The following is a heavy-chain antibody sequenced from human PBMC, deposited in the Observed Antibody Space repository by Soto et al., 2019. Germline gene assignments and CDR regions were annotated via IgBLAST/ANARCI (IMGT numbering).Heavy chain of an antibody. J-gene: IGHJ4*02. V-gene: IGHV3-23*01. CDR1: GFTFSSYA. CDR2: ISGSGGST. D-gene: IGHD6-6*01. Sequence: GGSLRLSCAASGFTFSSYAMSRVRQAPGKGLEWVSAISGSGGSTYYADSVKGRFTISRDNSKNTLYLQMNSLRAEDTAVYYCAKVSHRPYSSSGGLHFDYWGQGTLVTVSS. CDR3: AKVSHRPYSSSGGLHFDY.